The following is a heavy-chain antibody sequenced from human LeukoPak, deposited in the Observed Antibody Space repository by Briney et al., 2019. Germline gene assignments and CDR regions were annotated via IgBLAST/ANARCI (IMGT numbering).Heavy chain of an antibody. CDR3: VREARGYHYTYFDY. V-gene: IGHV3-13*01. J-gene: IGHJ4*02. CDR1: GFTLGGHD. Sequence: PGGSLRLSCTASGFTLGGHDMHWVRQTTGDGLEWVAAVSAGHHAFYAGSVKGRLTVSREDAKNSLCLQMNSLRAGDTAVYYCVREARGYHYTYFDYWGQGSLVTVSS. D-gene: IGHD5-18*01. CDR2: VSAGHHA.